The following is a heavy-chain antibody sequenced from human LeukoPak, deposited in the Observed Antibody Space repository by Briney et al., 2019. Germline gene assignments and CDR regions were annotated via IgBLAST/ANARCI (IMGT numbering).Heavy chain of an antibody. CDR3: ARDLSSSGAAPFDI. CDR2: IIPIFGTA. CDR1: GGTFSSYA. Sequence: ASVKVSCKASGGTFSSYAISWVRQAPGQGLEWMGGIIPIFGTANYAQKFQGRVTITTDESTSTAYMELSSLRSEDTAVYYCARDLSSSGAAPFDIWGQGTMVTVSS. V-gene: IGHV1-69*05. D-gene: IGHD6-6*01. J-gene: IGHJ3*02.